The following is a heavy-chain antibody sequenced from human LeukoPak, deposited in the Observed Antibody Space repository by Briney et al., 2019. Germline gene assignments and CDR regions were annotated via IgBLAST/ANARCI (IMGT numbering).Heavy chain of an antibody. D-gene: IGHD3-10*01. CDR2: ISPDSNHI. J-gene: IGHJ5*02. V-gene: IGHV3-9*01. CDR1: GFTFEDYG. Sequence: PGGSLRLSCAASGFTFEDYGMHWVRHAPGKGLGWVSGISPDSNHIDYVDSVKGRFTISRDNANKSLYLQMNSLRPEDTGLYYCVRSRVRGDPFDPWGQGILVTVSS. CDR3: VRSRVRGDPFDP.